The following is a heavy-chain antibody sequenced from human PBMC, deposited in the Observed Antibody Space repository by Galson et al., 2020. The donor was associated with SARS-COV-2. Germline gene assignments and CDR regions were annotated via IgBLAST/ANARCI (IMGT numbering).Heavy chain of an antibody. CDR1: GGSISSYY. J-gene: IGHJ4*02. V-gene: IGHV4-59*01. CDR2: IYYSGST. CDR3: ARGFDY. Sequence: ASETPSLTCTVSGGSISSYYWSWIRQPPGKGLEWIGYIYYSGSTTYNPSLKSRVTISVDTSKNQFSLQLSSVTAADTAVYYCARGFDYWGQGTLVTVSS.